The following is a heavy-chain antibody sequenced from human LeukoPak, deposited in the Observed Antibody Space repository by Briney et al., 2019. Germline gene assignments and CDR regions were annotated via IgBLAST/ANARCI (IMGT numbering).Heavy chain of an antibody. V-gene: IGHV1-18*01. J-gene: IGHJ6*03. CDR3: ARNKMVRGVITYMDV. CDR1: GYTFTIYG. D-gene: IGHD3-10*01. Sequence: ASVNVSCKSSGYTFTIYGIRWVRQAPGQGLEWMGGISSYNGNTNYAQKLQGRVTMTTDTSTSTAYLELRSLRSDDTAVYYCARNKMVRGVITYMDVWGKGTTVTISS. CDR2: ISSYNGNT.